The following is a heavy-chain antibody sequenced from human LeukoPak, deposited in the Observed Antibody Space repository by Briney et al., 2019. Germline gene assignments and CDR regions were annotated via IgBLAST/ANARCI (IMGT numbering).Heavy chain of an antibody. Sequence: SETLSLTCTVSGGSISSYYWSWIRQPPGKGLEWIGYIYYSGSTNYNPSLKSRVTISVDTSKNQFSLKLSSVTAADTAVYYCARGDTDWDIVATIRLVVSAFDIWGQGTMVTVSS. D-gene: IGHD5-12*01. CDR1: GGSISSYY. CDR2: IYYSGST. J-gene: IGHJ3*02. V-gene: IGHV4-59*08. CDR3: ARGDTDWDIVATIRLVVSAFDI.